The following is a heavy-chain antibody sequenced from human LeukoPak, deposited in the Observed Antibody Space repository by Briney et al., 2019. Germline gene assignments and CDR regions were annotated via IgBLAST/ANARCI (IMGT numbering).Heavy chain of an antibody. D-gene: IGHD1-26*01. V-gene: IGHV4-59*01. Sequence: SETLSLACTVSGGSISWYYWSWIRQPPGKGLELIGYVHDRGSTNYSPSLKSRVSISVDTSKNQFSLKLSSVTAADTAVYYRARAYSSSLYWYFDLWGRGTLVTVSS. J-gene: IGHJ2*01. CDR3: ARAYSSSLYWYFDL. CDR1: GGSISWYY. CDR2: VHDRGST.